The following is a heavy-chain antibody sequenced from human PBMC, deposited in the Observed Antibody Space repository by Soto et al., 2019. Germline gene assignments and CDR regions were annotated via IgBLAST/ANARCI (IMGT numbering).Heavy chain of an antibody. Sequence: SETLSLTCTVSGGSISSYYWSWIRQPPGKGLEWIGYIYYSGSTNYNPSLKSRATISVDTSKNQFSLKLSSVTAADTAVYYCARYNWGAMGAFDIWGQGTMVTVSS. CDR2: IYYSGST. CDR1: GGSISSYY. V-gene: IGHV4-59*01. D-gene: IGHD1-1*01. CDR3: ARYNWGAMGAFDI. J-gene: IGHJ3*02.